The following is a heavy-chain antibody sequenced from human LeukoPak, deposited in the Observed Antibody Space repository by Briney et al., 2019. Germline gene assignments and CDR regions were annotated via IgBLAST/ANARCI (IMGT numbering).Heavy chain of an antibody. Sequence: SETLSLTCSVSGASMTTYYWSWIRQPAGKGLEYIGRIFASGSASYNIALKSRVTMAIDASQHQFSLRLKSVTAADTALYFCARGVRVNGVNPFYYFDLWGQGSLVTASS. D-gene: IGHD2-8*01. J-gene: IGHJ4*02. CDR2: IFASGSA. V-gene: IGHV4-4*07. CDR1: GASMTTYY. CDR3: ARGVRVNGVNPFYYFDL.